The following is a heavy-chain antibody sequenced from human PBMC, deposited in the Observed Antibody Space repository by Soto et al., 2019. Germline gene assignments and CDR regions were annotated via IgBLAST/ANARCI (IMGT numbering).Heavy chain of an antibody. D-gene: IGHD3-22*01. V-gene: IGHV1-69*13. CDR2: IIPIFGTA. Sequence: SVKVSCKASGGTFSSYAISWVRQAPGQGLEWMGGIIPIFGTANYAQKFQGRVTITADESTSTAYMGLSSLRSEDTAVYYCARDPRTVTMIPAFDIWGQGTMVTVS. J-gene: IGHJ3*02. CDR3: ARDPRTVTMIPAFDI. CDR1: GGTFSSYA.